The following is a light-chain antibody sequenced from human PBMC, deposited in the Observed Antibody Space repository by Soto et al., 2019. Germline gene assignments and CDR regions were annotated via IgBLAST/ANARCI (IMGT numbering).Light chain of an antibody. CDR1: QSVNSY. V-gene: IGKV3-15*01. CDR2: GAS. CDR3: QQYNNWPSGT. Sequence: EIVMTQSPATLSVSPGERATLSCRASQSVNSYLAWYQQKPGQAPRLLIYGASTRATDIPARFSGSGSGTEFTLTISSLQSEDFAVYYCQQYNNWPSGTFGQGARLDIK. J-gene: IGKJ5*01.